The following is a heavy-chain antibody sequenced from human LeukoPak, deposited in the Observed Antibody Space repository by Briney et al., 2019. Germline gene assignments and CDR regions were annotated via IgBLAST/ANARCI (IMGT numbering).Heavy chain of an antibody. J-gene: IGHJ4*02. CDR2: IYPGDSDT. D-gene: IGHD2-21*02. CDR3: ARVRNCGGDCYSHFDY. V-gene: IGHV5-51*01. CDR1: GYSFTSYW. Sequence: GESLKISCKGSGYSFTSYWIGWVRQMPGKGLEWMGIIYPGDSDTRYSPSFQGQVTISADKSISTAYLQWSSLRASDTAMYYCARVRNCGGDCYSHFDYWGQGTLVTVSS.